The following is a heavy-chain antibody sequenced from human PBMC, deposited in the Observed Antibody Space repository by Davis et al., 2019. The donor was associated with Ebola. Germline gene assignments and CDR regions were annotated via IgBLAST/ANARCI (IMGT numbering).Heavy chain of an antibody. V-gene: IGHV3-74*01. D-gene: IGHD3-10*01. Sequence: GESLKISCAASGFAFRDYWMHWIRETLEGLLWVADTHPEGVTIRYADSVRGRFIISRDNVNSILYLQMNSLRPEDSAIYYCARSHYYNGQDLWGQGTRVTVSS. CDR2: THPEGVTI. J-gene: IGHJ6*02. CDR1: GFAFRDYW. CDR3: ARSHYYNGQDL.